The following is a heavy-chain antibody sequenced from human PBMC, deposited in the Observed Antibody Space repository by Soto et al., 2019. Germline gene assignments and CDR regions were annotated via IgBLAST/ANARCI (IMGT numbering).Heavy chain of an antibody. Sequence: QVQLVESGGGVVQPGMSLRLSCASSGLTFSRYAMHWVRQAPGKGLEWVAVIIYDGSNKHYADSVQGRFTISRDNSKNTLYLQMNSLRAEDTAVYYCAAELGNTGYDGHDYWGHGTLVTVSS. CDR1: GLTFSRYA. V-gene: IGHV3-30*04. D-gene: IGHD5-12*01. CDR3: AAELGNTGYDGHDY. CDR2: IIYDGSNK. J-gene: IGHJ4*01.